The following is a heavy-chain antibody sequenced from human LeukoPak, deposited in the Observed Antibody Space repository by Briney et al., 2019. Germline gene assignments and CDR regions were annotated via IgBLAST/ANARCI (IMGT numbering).Heavy chain of an antibody. V-gene: IGHV4-59*08. D-gene: IGHD1-26*01. Sequence: PSETLSLTCTVSGGSMNTYFWSWIRQPPGKGLEWIGHIHYSGSTTYNPSLNSRVTISVDVSKNQFSLKLSSVTAADTAVYYCARHKTGGTYPLDYWGQGTLVTVSS. CDR3: ARHKTGGTYPLDY. CDR2: IHYSGST. CDR1: GGSMNTYF. J-gene: IGHJ4*02.